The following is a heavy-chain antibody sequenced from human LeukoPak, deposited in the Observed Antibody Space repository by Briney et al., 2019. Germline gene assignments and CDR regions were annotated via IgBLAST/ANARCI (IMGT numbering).Heavy chain of an antibody. V-gene: IGHV1-69*02. J-gene: IGHJ6*03. CDR1: GGTFSSYT. D-gene: IGHD2-2*02. CDR3: ARGGGYCSSISCYSNYYYYYYMDV. CDR2: IIPILGIA. Sequence: SVKVSCKASGGTFSSYTISWVRQAPGQGLEWMGRIIPILGIANYAQKFQGRVTITADKSTSTAYMELSSLRSEDTAVYYCARGGGYCSSISCYSNYYYYYYMDVWGKGTTVTVSS.